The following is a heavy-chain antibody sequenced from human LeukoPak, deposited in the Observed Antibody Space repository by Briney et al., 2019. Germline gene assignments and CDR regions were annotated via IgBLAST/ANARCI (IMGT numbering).Heavy chain of an antibody. J-gene: IGHJ6*03. CDR2: IYYSGST. D-gene: IGHD2-21*02. CDR1: GGSISSYY. Sequence: PSETLSLTCTVSGGSISSYYWSWIRQPPGKGLEWIGYIYYSGSTNYNPSLKSRVTISVDTSKNQFSLKLSSVTAADTAVYYCARVGGYSDYRGYYYYYMDVWGKGTTVTVSS. CDR3: ARVGGYSDYRGYYYYYMDV. V-gene: IGHV4-59*01.